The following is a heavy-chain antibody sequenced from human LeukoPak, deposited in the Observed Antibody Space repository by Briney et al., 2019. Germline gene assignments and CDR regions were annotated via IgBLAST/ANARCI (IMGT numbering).Heavy chain of an antibody. CDR1: GFTFSSYE. Sequence: PGGSLRLSCAASGFTFSSYEMNWVRQAPGKGLEWVSYISSSGSTIYYADSVKGRFTISRDNAKNSLYLQMNSLRAEDTAVYYCARVGDLVVVVAALDYWGQGTLVTVSS. CDR2: ISSSGSTI. V-gene: IGHV3-48*03. CDR3: ARVGDLVVVVAALDY. J-gene: IGHJ4*02. D-gene: IGHD2-15*01.